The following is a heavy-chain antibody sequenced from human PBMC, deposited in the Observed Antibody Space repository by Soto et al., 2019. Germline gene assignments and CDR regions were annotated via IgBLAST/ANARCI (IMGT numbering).Heavy chain of an antibody. CDR2: IIPIFGTA. CDR3: ARDTNYGYSSGWYADYGMDV. D-gene: IGHD6-19*01. V-gene: IGHV1-69*13. Sequence: SVKVSCKASGGTFSGYAISWVRQAPGQGLEWMGGIIPIFGTANYAQKFQGRVTITADESTSTAYMELSSLRSEDTAVYYCARDTNYGYSSGWYADYGMDVWGQGTTVTVSS. J-gene: IGHJ6*02. CDR1: GGTFSGYA.